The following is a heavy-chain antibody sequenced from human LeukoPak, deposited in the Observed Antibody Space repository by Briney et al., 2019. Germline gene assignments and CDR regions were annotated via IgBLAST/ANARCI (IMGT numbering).Heavy chain of an antibody. CDR3: ARERITMTVLADWSCVL. V-gene: IGHV3-23*01. CDR1: GFTFSRHG. CDR2: ISASGDIT. D-gene: IGHD3-22*01. Sequence: GGSLRLSCARSGFTFSRHGMNWVRQALGKGLEWVSGISASGDITYYTDSVRGRFTLSRDNAPNSLYLQMNRLRAEGTGIYYTARERITMTVLADWSCVLWGGGTLDTVSS. J-gene: IGHJ2*01.